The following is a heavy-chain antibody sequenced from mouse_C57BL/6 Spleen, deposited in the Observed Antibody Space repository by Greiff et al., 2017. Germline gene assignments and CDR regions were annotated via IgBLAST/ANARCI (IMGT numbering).Heavy chain of an antibody. CDR1: GFNIKDDY. J-gene: IGHJ3*01. D-gene: IGHD2-12*01. Sequence: VQLQQSGAELVRPGASVKLSCTASGFNIKDDYMHWVKQRPEQGLEWIGWIDPENGDTEYASKFQGKATITAATSSHTSYLLLSNLSSEYTAVYYCTRSYSWFAYWGQGTLVTVSA. CDR3: TRSYSWFAY. CDR2: IDPENGDT. V-gene: IGHV14-4*01.